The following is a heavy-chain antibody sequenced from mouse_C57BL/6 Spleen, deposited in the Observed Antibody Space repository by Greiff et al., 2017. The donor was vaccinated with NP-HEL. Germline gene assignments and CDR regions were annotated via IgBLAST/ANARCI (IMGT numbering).Heavy chain of an antibody. D-gene: IGHD2-4*01. CDR2: IWTGGGT. J-gene: IGHJ3*01. CDR1: GFSLTSYA. Sequence: QVQLKESGPGLVAPSQSLSITCTVSGFSLTSYAISWVRQTPGKGLEWLGVIWTGGGTNYNTALKSRLSISKENSKSQVFLKMNSLQTDDTARYYCARYEGIGLRNWFAYWGQGTLVTVSA. CDR3: ARYEGIGLRNWFAY. V-gene: IGHV2-9-1*01.